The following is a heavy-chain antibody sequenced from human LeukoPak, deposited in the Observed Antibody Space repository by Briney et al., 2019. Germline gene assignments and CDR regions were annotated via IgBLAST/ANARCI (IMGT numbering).Heavy chain of an antibody. D-gene: IGHD6-25*01. CDR1: GFTFSSYW. J-gene: IGHJ2*01. CDR3: ARGRAGRNWYFDL. V-gene: IGHV3-7*01. CDR2: IKQDGSEK. Sequence: GGSLRLSCAASGFTFSSYWMSWVRQAPGKGLEWVANIKQDGSEKYYVDSVKGRFTISRDNAKNSLYLQMNSLRAEDTAVYYCARGRAGRNWYFDLWGRGTLVTVSS.